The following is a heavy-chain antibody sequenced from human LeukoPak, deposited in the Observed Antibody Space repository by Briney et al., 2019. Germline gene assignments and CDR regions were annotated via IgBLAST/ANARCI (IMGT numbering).Heavy chain of an antibody. J-gene: IGHJ4*02. Sequence: KASETLSLTCAVYGGSFSSYYWSWIRQPPGKGLEWIGEINHSGSTNYNPSLKSRVTISVDTSKNQFSPKLSSVTAADTAVYYCARSYLGGWYYFDYWGQGTLVTVSS. CDR2: INHSGST. CDR3: ARSYLGGWYYFDY. CDR1: GGSFSSYY. D-gene: IGHD6-19*01. V-gene: IGHV4-34*01.